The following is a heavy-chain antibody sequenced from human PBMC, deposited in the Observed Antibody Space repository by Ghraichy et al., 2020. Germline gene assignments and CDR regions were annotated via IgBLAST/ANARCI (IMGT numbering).Heavy chain of an antibody. V-gene: IGHV1-69*13. CDR2: IIPIFGTA. D-gene: IGHD3-10*01. CDR1: GGTFSSYA. CDR3: ARSAGLGLWFGEYWFDP. J-gene: IGHJ5*02. Sequence: SVKVSCKASGGTFSSYAISWVRQAPGQGLEWMGGIIPIFGTANYAQKFQGRVTITADESTSTAYMELSSLRSEDTAVYYCARSAGLGLWFGEYWFDPWGQGTLVTVSS.